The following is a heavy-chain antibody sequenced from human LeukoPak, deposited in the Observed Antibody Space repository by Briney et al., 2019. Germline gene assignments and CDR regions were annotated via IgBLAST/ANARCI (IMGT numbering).Heavy chain of an antibody. V-gene: IGHV3-23*01. CDR2: ISGSGGGT. D-gene: IGHD5-18*01. J-gene: IGHJ4*02. CDR1: GFTFSSYA. Sequence: GSLRLSCAASGFTFSSYAMSWVRQAPGKRLEWVSTISGSGGGTYYADSVKGRFTISRDNSKNTLYLQMNSLRAEDTAVYYCARSIQLWSPVYWGQGTLVTVSS. CDR3: ARSIQLWSPVY.